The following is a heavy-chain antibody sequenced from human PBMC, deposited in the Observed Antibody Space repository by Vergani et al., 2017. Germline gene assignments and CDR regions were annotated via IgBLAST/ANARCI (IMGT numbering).Heavy chain of an antibody. CDR3: TKHVPCGDGACLHFDH. D-gene: IGHD2-21*01. Sequence: VQLVQSGSELKKPGESLKISCKGSGYSFTSYWIGWVRQMPGKGLEWMGIIYPGDSDTRYSPSFQGQAIMSLDKSITTAYLQWRSLKASDTAIYYCTKHVPCGDGACLHFDHWGQGTQVTVSS. CDR1: GYSFTSYW. V-gene: IGHV5-51*01. CDR2: IYPGDSDT. J-gene: IGHJ4*02.